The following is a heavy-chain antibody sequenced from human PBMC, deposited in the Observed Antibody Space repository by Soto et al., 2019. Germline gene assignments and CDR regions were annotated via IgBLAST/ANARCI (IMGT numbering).Heavy chain of an antibody. CDR1: GFTFSSYG. CDR2: ISSGRPTI. V-gene: IGHV3-48*02. D-gene: IGHD6-6*01. CDR3: ARGGAARPDY. Sequence: PGGSLRLSCAASGFTFSSYGMNWVRQAPGKRLAWVSYISSGRPTIQYADSVKGRFTISRDNAKNSLYPQMNSLRDEDTAVYYCARGGAARPDYWGQGTLVTVSS. J-gene: IGHJ4*02.